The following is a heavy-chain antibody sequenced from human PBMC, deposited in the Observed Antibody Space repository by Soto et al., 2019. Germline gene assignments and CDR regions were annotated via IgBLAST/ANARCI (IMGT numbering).Heavy chain of an antibody. D-gene: IGHD1-7*01. CDR3: ARERTGPNYFDY. Sequence: QVQLVQSGAEVKKPGASVKVSCKASGYTFTSYDINWVRQATGQGLEWMGWMNPNSGNPAYAQKFQGRVTMTRNTSISTAYMELSSLRSEDTAVYYCARERTGPNYFDYWGQGTLVTVSS. J-gene: IGHJ4*02. CDR2: MNPNSGNP. V-gene: IGHV1-8*01. CDR1: GYTFTSYD.